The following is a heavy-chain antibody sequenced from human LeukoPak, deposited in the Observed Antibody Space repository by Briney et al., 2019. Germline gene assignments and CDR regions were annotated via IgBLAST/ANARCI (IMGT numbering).Heavy chain of an antibody. CDR1: GFTFSSYA. D-gene: IGHD1-26*01. J-gene: IGHJ4*02. CDR3: ARDRGGSYFDY. V-gene: IGHV3-30-3*01. Sequence: GGSLRLSCAASGFTFSSYAMHWVRQAPGKGLEWVAVISYDGSNKYYADSVKGRFTISRDNSKNTLYLQMNSLGAEDTAVYYCARDRGGSYFDYWGQGTLVTVSS. CDR2: ISYDGSNK.